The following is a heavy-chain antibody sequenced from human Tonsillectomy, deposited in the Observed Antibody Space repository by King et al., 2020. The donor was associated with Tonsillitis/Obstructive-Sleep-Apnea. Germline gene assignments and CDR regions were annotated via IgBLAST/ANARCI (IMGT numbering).Heavy chain of an antibody. CDR1: GFTFSTYT. J-gene: IGHJ1*01. CDR3: ARDLESSWNFGYFEH. Sequence: VQLVESGGGLVKPGGSLRLSCAASGFTFSTYTMNWVRQAPGKGLEWVSSISSSSSYIFYADSVKGRFTISRDNAKNSLYLQMNSLRAEDTAVYYCARDLESSWNFGYFEHWGQGTLVTVSS. D-gene: IGHD1-7*01. V-gene: IGHV3-21*01. CDR2: ISSSSSYI.